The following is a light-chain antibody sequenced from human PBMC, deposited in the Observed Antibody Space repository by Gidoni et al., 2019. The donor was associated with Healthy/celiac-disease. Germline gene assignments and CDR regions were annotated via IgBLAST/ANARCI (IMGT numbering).Light chain of an antibody. CDR1: QNIRSW. CDR3: QQYHSYST. J-gene: IGKJ1*01. V-gene: IGKV1-5*03. Sequence: DIQMTQSPSTLSASVGDRVTITCRASQNIRSWLAWYQQKPGKAPNLLIYKASSLGSGVPSRFSGSGSGTEFTLTISSLQPDDFATYYCQQYHSYSTFGQGTKVEIK. CDR2: KAS.